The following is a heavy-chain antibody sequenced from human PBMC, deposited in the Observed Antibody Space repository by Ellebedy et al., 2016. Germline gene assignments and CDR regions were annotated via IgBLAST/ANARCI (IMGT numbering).Heavy chain of an antibody. D-gene: IGHD2-15*01. CDR2: ISDSGGGT. Sequence: GGSLRLXCAASGFTFSSYAMNWVRQAPGKGLEWVSVISDSGGGTYYADSVKGRFTISRDNSKNTLYLQMNSLRAEDTAVYYCAKGYCGGGSCSSRIDYWGQGTLVTVSS. CDR3: AKGYCGGGSCSSRIDY. J-gene: IGHJ4*02. CDR1: GFTFSSYA. V-gene: IGHV3-23*01.